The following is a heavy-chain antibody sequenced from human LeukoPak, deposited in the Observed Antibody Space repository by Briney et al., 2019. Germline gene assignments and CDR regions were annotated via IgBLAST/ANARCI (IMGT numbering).Heavy chain of an antibody. V-gene: IGHV3-30*18. Sequence: GRSLRLSCAASGLTLSTYGMHWVRQAPGKGLEWGAVISSDGSNKFYADSVKGRFTIFRDGSKNTLYLQMNSLRPDDTAVYFCAKPQVTANWYYFHYWGQGTLVTVSS. CDR3: AKPQVTANWYYFHY. J-gene: IGHJ4*02. CDR1: GLTLSTYG. CDR2: ISSDGSNK. D-gene: IGHD2-21*02.